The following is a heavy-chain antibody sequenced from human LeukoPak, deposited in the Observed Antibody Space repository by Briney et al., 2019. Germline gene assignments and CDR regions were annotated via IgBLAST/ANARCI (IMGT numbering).Heavy chain of an antibody. CDR2: INSDGTGT. CDR1: GLTFSSYW. Sequence: PGGSLRLSCAASGLTFSSYWMHWVRQAPGKGLVWVARINSDGTGTTYADSVKGRFTISRDNAKNTLYLQTNSLRAEDTAVYYCTSNYSSSYWGQGTLVTVSS. CDR3: TSNYSSSY. J-gene: IGHJ4*02. D-gene: IGHD6-13*01. V-gene: IGHV3-74*01.